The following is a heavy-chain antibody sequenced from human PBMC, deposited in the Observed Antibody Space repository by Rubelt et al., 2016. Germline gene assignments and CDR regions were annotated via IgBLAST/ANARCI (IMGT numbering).Heavy chain of an antibody. Sequence: QVQLQESGPGLVKPSETLSLTCTVSGGSISSYYWSWIRQPPGKGLEWIGEINHRGSTNYNPALKGGVAISVGTCKNQWSLKVGAGTAADTAVYYCARLRGGGYSQSSYWGQGTLVTVSS. D-gene: IGHD5-18*01. CDR3: ARLRGGGYSQSSY. J-gene: IGHJ4*02. V-gene: IGHV4-59*12. CDR1: GGSISSYY. CDR2: INHRGST.